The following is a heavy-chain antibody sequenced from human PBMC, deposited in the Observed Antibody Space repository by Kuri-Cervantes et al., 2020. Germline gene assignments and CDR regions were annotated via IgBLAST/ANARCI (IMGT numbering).Heavy chain of an antibody. CDR1: GFTFSSYW. V-gene: IGHV3-7*01. J-gene: IGHJ4*02. CDR2: IKQDGSEK. D-gene: IGHD2-8*01. CDR3: ARVFPPHVLYFDY. Sequence: GESLKISCAASGFTFSSYWRSWVRQAPGKGLEWVANIKQDGSEKYYVDSVKGRFTISRDNDKNSLYLQMNSLRAEDTAVYYCARVFPPHVLYFDYWGQGTLVTVSS.